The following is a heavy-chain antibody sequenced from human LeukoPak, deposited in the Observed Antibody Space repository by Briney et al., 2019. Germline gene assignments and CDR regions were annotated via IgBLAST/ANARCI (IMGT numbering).Heavy chain of an antibody. Sequence: GGSLRLSCAASGLTFSSYSMNCVRQAPGKGLEWVSSISSSSSYIYYADSVKGRFTISRDNAKNSLYLQMNSPRAEDTAVYYCAREGGSGSYYNVWGQGTLVTVSS. D-gene: IGHD3-10*01. CDR3: AREGGSGSYYNV. CDR1: GLTFSSYS. CDR2: ISSSSSYI. J-gene: IGHJ4*02. V-gene: IGHV3-21*01.